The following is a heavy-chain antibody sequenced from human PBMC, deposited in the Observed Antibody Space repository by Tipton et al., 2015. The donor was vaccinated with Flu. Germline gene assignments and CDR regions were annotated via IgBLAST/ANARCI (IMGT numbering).Heavy chain of an antibody. CDR3: ATHCVGVCSHAFDI. CDR2: INHSGST. J-gene: IGHJ3*02. V-gene: IGHV4-39*07. Sequence: TLSLTCTVSGGSISTINYYWGWIRQPPGKGLEWIGEINHSGSTNYNPSLKSRVTISGDTSKNQFSLKLSSVTAADTAVYYCATHCVGVCSHAFDIWGQGTMVTVSS. D-gene: IGHD2-21*02. CDR1: GGSISTINYY.